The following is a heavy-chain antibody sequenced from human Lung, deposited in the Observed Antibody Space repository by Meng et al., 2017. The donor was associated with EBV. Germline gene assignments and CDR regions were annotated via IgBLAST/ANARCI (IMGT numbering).Heavy chain of an antibody. Sequence: EVQLVESGXXXXXPXXVXXLSCAASGFTFTSSSMNWLRQAPGKGLEWVSTIESSETYYTDSVKGRFTISRDNAKNSLYLQMNSLRGEDTAVYYCARDSNQLRGFDYWGQGTLVTVSS. D-gene: IGHD2-2*01. CDR1: GFTFTSSS. CDR3: ARDSNQLRGFDY. V-gene: IGHV3-21*01. CDR2: IESSETY. J-gene: IGHJ4*02.